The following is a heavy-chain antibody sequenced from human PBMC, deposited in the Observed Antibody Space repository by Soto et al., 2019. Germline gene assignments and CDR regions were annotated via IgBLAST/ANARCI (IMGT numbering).Heavy chain of an antibody. D-gene: IGHD3-16*01. J-gene: IGHJ4*02. Sequence: ASETLSLTCAFSGDSVINDNYYWSWIRQPPGKGLEWIGYIYYSGTTNYNSYLKSRLSLSVDMSKNQFSLKLASVTAADTAVYFCARSQRGRTAFTFDYWGQGALVTVSS. CDR3: ARSQRGRTAFTFDY. CDR2: IYYSGTT. CDR1: GDSVINDNYY. V-gene: IGHV4-61*01.